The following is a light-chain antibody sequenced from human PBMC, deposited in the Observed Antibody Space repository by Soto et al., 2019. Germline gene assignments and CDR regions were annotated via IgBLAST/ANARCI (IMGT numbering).Light chain of an antibody. CDR3: QQYYSNPLT. J-gene: IGKJ4*01. CDR2: WAS. CDR1: QSVLYSSNNRNY. V-gene: IGKV4-1*01. Sequence: DIVMTQCPDSLAVSLGDRVTIKCKSSQSVLYSSNNRNYLAWYQQKPGQPPKLLTYWASTRESGVPDRISGSGSGTDGTLTISSLQAEEVAVDYGQQYYSNPLTGGGGNKGDIK.